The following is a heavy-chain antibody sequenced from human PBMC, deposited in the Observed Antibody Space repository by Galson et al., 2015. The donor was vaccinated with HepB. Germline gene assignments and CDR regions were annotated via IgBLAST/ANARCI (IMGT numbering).Heavy chain of an antibody. V-gene: IGHV1-69*04. CDR3: ARAQPKIVGSGIFDYYYPSMDV. Sequence: SVKVSCKASGGTFNSNAISWVRQAPGQGLEWMGRIIPNLGITNYAQKFQGRVTITADKSTSTAYMELSSLRSEDSAVYYCARAQPKIVGSGIFDYYYPSMDVWGQGTTVTVPS. D-gene: IGHD2-15*01. CDR2: IIPNLGIT. CDR1: GGTFNSNA. J-gene: IGHJ6*02.